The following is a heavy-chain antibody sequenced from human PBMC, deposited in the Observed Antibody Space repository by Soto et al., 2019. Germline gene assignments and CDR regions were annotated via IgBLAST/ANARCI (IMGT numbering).Heavy chain of an antibody. Sequence: GGSLRLSCAASGFSFSYYGMHWVRQAPGKGLQWVAVVSSDTRNKYYADSVKGRFTISRDNSKNIVYLQMNSLRVEDTAVYYCAKGVQGSYSSYHFDYWGQGTLVTVSS. J-gene: IGHJ4*02. V-gene: IGHV3-30*18. CDR1: GFSFSYYG. CDR3: AKGVQGSYSSYHFDY. CDR2: VSSDTRNK. D-gene: IGHD5-18*01.